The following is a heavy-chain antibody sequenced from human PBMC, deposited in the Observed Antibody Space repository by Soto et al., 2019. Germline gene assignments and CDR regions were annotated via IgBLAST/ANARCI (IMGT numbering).Heavy chain of an antibody. CDR2: ISSSSSII. CDR1: RFTFSTYS. Sequence: GGSLRLSCAASRFTFSTYSMNWVRQAPGKGLEWVSYISSSSSIIHYADSVKGRFTVSRDNAKNSVYLQMNSLRDEDTAFYYCARGAWCRGDSCYRGFDSWGQGTLVTVSS. V-gene: IGHV3-48*02. J-gene: IGHJ4*02. D-gene: IGHD2-15*01. CDR3: ARGAWCRGDSCYRGFDS.